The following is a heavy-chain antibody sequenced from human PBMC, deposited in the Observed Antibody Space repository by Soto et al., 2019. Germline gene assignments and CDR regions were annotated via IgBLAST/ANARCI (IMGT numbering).Heavy chain of an antibody. J-gene: IGHJ4*02. CDR3: AKARELLSSYFDY. CDR2: ISGSGGST. V-gene: IGHV3-23*01. Sequence: PGGSLRLSCTASAFTFSSYAMILVRQAPGKGLEWVSAISGSGGSTYYADSVKGRFTISRDNSKNTLYLQMNSLRAEDTAVYYCAKARELLSSYFDYWGQGTLVTVSS. D-gene: IGHD3-10*01. CDR1: AFTFSSYA.